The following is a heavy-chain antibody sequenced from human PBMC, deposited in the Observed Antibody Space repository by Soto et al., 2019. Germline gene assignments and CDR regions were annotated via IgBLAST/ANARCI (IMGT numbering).Heavy chain of an antibody. D-gene: IGHD2-8*01. CDR2: IYPGDSDT. Sequence: GESLKISCKGSANSFTNYWIGWVRQMPGKGLEWMGIIYPGDSDTTYSPSFQGHVTISADKSITTAYLQWSSLKASDTGMYYCARSGRYCINGVCHFSWFDPWGQEPWSPSPQ. CDR3: ARSGRYCINGVCHFSWFDP. CDR1: ANSFTNYW. J-gene: IGHJ5*02. V-gene: IGHV5-51*01.